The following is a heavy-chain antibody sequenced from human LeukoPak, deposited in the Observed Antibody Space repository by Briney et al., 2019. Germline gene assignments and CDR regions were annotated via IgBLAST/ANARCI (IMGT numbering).Heavy chain of an antibody. Sequence: GGSLRLSCAASGFTFSSYSMNWVRQAPGKGLEWVSSISSSGSYVYYADPVKGRFTISRDNAKNSLSLQMNSLRADDAAVYYCARASSKQLAGYLPDGFDIWGQGTMVTVSP. CDR2: ISSSGSYV. CDR3: ARASSKQLAGYLPDGFDI. D-gene: IGHD3-9*01. V-gene: IGHV3-21*04. J-gene: IGHJ3*02. CDR1: GFTFSSYS.